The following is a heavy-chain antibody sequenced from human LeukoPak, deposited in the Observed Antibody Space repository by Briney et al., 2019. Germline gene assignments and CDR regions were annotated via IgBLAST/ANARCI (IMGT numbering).Heavy chain of an antibody. CDR3: AKDASGWYMIDH. V-gene: IGHV3-48*04. D-gene: IGHD6-19*01. J-gene: IGHJ5*02. CDR1: GFKFSSFS. Sequence: GGSLRLSCAASGFKFSSFSMNWVRQAPGKGLEWISYITSSSSSMFYADSVKGRFTISRDNAKNALYLQMNSLTPEDTALYSCAKDASGWYMIDHWGQGTRVIVSS. CDR2: ITSSSSSM.